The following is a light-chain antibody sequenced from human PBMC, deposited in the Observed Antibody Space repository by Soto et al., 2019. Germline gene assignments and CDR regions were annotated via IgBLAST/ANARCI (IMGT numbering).Light chain of an antibody. Sequence: VLTHSPATLSVSPGERATFSCRASQNIATNLAWYQQKPGQAPSLLIYGASNRATGIPARFSAGVSGTEGTLTISRLQPEDGPVYDCQQYNFWPYTFGQGTRLEIK. CDR1: QNIATN. CDR2: GAS. CDR3: QQYNFWPYT. J-gene: IGKJ5*01. V-gene: IGKV3-15*01.